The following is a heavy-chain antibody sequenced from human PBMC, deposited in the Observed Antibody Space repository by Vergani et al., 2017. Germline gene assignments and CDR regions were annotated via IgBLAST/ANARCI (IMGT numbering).Heavy chain of an antibody. D-gene: IGHD2-2*01. V-gene: IGHV1-2*02. CDR3: AGGGCSSTSCYRNNLFDP. J-gene: IGHJ5*02. CDR1: GYTFTGYY. Sequence: QVQLVQSGAEVKKPGASVKVSCKASGYTFTGYYMHWVRQAPGQGLEWMGWINPNSGGTNYAQKFQGRVTMTMDTSISTAYMELSRLSSDDTAVYYCAGGGCSSTSCYRNNLFDPWSQGSLVTVSS. CDR2: INPNSGGT.